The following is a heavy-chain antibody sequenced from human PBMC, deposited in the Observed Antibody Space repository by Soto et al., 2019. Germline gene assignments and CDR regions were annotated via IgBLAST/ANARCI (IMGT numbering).Heavy chain of an antibody. V-gene: IGHV3-21*01. CDR2: ISSSSSYI. Sequence: GGSLRLSCAASGFTFSSYSMNWVRQAPGKGLEWVSSISSSSSYIYYADSVKGRFTISRDNAKNALYLQMNSLRAEDTAVYYCARDFFQESIPTAYGMDVWGQGTTVTVSS. D-gene: IGHD3-10*01. CDR3: ARDFFQESIPTAYGMDV. CDR1: GFTFSSYS. J-gene: IGHJ6*02.